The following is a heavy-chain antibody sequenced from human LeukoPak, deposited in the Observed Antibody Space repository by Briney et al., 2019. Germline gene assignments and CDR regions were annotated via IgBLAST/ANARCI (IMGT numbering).Heavy chain of an antibody. V-gene: IGHV3-66*04. D-gene: IGHD2-2*01. J-gene: IGHJ6*02. CDR1: GFTVSSSH. CDR2: LYRDGRT. CDR3: VRPKHSSISWLHYGMDV. Sequence: GGSLRLSCAASGFTVSSSHLTWVRQAPGKGLEWVSLLYRDGRTYYADSVRGRFTISRDNSKNTLYLQMNSLRVEDTAVFYCVRPKHSSISWLHYGMDVWGQGTTVIVSS.